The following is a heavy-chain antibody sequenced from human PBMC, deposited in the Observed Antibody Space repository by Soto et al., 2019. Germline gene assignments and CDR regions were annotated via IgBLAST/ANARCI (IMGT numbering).Heavy chain of an antibody. J-gene: IGHJ6*02. CDR2: ISWNSGSI. CDR1: GFTFDDYA. CDR3: ARPFRFGVVIMVHYYGMDV. Sequence: GGSLRLSCAASGFTFDDYAMHWVRQAPGKGLEWVSGISWNSGSIGYADSVKGRFTISRDNSKNTLYLQMNSLRAEDTAVYYCARPFRFGVVIMVHYYGMDVWGQGTTVTVSS. D-gene: IGHD3-3*01. V-gene: IGHV3-9*01.